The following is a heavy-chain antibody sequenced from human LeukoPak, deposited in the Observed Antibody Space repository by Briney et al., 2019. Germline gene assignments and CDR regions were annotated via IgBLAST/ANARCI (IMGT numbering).Heavy chain of an antibody. CDR3: AREDNYDFWSGYYKNYYSYYGMDV. CDR2: IIPIFGTA. Sequence: SVKVSCKASGYTFTSYGISWVRQAPGQGLEWMGGIIPIFGTANYAQKFQGRVTITADESTSTAYMELSSLRSEDTAVYYCAREDNYDFWSGYYKNYYSYYGMDVWGQGTTVTVSS. D-gene: IGHD3-3*01. V-gene: IGHV1-69*13. CDR1: GYTFTSYG. J-gene: IGHJ6*02.